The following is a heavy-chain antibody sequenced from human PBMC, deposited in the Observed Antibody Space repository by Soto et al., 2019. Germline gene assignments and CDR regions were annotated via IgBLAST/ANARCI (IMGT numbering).Heavy chain of an antibody. CDR3: ARQRGEWEPGNYYYGMDV. CDR1: GYSFTSYW. J-gene: IGHJ6*02. Sequence: GESLKISCKGSGYSFTSYWIGWVRQMPGKGLEWMGIIYPGDSDTRYSPSFQGQVTISADKSISTAYLQWSSLKASDTAMYYCARQRGEWEPGNYYYGMDVWGQGTTVTVSS. CDR2: IYPGDSDT. V-gene: IGHV5-51*01. D-gene: IGHD1-26*01.